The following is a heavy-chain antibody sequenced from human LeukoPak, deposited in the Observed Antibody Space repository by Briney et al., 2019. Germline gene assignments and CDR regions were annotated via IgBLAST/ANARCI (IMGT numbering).Heavy chain of an antibody. V-gene: IGHV1-69*02. Sequence: ASVKVSCKASGGTFSSYTISWVRQAPGQGLEWMGRIVPILGIANYAQKFQGRVTITADKSTSTAYMELSSLRSEDTAVYYCARQRLTGTYYFDYWGQGTLVTVSS. CDR1: GGTFSSYT. D-gene: IGHD1-7*01. CDR3: ARQRLTGTYYFDY. CDR2: IVPILGIA. J-gene: IGHJ4*02.